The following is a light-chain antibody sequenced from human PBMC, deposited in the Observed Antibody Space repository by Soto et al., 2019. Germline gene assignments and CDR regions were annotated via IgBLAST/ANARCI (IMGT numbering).Light chain of an antibody. CDR1: QSVSSY. J-gene: IGKJ1*01. CDR3: QQGGT. Sequence: EIVLTQSPATLSLSPGERATLSCRASQSVSSYLAWYQQKPGQAPRLLIYDASNRATGIPARFSGSGSGTDFTLTTSSLEPEDFAVYYCQQGGTFGQGTKVEIK. V-gene: IGKV3-11*01. CDR2: DAS.